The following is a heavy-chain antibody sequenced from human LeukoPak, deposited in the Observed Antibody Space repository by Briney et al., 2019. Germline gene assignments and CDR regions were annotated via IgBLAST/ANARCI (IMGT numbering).Heavy chain of an antibody. CDR3: AKMRRFPENWFDP. J-gene: IGHJ5*02. D-gene: IGHD1-14*01. Sequence: SLSLTPTVSVGSICIGGAFCSSVRQPAGKGLELIGRIYLTVKPNSNPPRKSRSTTSLDTSKNQFSLKLTSVTAADTAVYYCAKMRRFPENWFDPWGQGTLVTVSS. CDR2: IYLTVKP. V-gene: IGHV4-61*02. CDR1: VGSICIGGAF.